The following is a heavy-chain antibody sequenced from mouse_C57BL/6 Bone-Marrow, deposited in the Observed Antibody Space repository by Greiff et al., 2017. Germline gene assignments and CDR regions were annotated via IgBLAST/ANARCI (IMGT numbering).Heavy chain of an antibody. V-gene: IGHV2-5*01. J-gene: IGHJ4*01. CDR1: GFSLTSYG. CDR3: APHYYGSSCYAMDY. Sequence: QVQLQQSGPGLVQPSQSLSITCTVSGFSLTSYGVHWVRQSPGKGLEWLGVIWRGGSTDYNAAFMSRLSITKDNSKSQVFFKMNSLQADDTAIYYCAPHYYGSSCYAMDYWGQGTSVTVSS. D-gene: IGHD1-1*01. CDR2: IWRGGST.